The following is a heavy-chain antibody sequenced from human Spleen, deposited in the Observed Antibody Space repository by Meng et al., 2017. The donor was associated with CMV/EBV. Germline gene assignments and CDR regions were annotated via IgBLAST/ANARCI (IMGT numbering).Heavy chain of an antibody. V-gene: IGHV3-30*04. Sequence: GESLKISCAASGFTFRGYAMHWVRQAPGKGLEWVAVISYDGKDTHYADSVKGQFTISRDNYKSTLYLQMNSLRPEDTAVYYCARDPTGGGSYYAYWGQGTLVTVSS. CDR2: ISYDGKDT. CDR3: ARDPTGGGSYYAY. CDR1: GFTFRGYA. J-gene: IGHJ4*02. D-gene: IGHD1-26*01.